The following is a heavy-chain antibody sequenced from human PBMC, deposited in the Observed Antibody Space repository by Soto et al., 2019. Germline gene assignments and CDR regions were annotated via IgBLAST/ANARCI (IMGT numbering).Heavy chain of an antibody. D-gene: IGHD3-3*01. CDR1: GFTFSSYG. V-gene: IGHV3-30*18. CDR2: ISYNGSNK. Sequence: QVQLVESGGGVVQPGRSLRLSCAASGFTFSSYGMHWVRQAPGKGLEWVAVISYNGSNKYYADSVKGRFTISRDNSKNTLYLQMNSLRAEDTAVYYCAKGMGVGYWGQGTLVTVSS. CDR3: AKGMGVGY. J-gene: IGHJ4*02.